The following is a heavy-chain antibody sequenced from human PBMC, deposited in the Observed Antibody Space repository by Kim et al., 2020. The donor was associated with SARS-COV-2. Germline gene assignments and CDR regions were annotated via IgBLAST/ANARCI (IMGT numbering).Heavy chain of an antibody. CDR1: GFTFSSYG. CDR3: ARDHVHSMGGDRGGIFDY. D-gene: IGHD2-21*02. J-gene: IGHJ4*02. Sequence: GGSLRLSCAASGFTFSSYGMHWVRQAPGKGLEWVAVIWYDGSNKYYADSVKGRFTISRDNSKNTLYLQMNSLRAEDTAVYYCARDHVHSMGGDRGGIFDYWGQGTLVTVSS. V-gene: IGHV3-33*01. CDR2: IWYDGSNK.